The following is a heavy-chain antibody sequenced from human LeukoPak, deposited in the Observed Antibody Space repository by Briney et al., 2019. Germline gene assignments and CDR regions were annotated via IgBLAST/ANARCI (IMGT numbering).Heavy chain of an antibody. Sequence: PGGSLRLSCAASGFTFSDYSMNWVRQAPGKGLEWVSYTWGGSSIYYADSVKGRFTISRDSAQSFLYLQMNSLRDEDTAVYYCVRDHGYAFDVWGQGTMVTVSS. J-gene: IGHJ3*01. CDR1: GFTFSDYS. CDR2: TWGGSSI. V-gene: IGHV3-48*02. CDR3: VRDHGYAFDV.